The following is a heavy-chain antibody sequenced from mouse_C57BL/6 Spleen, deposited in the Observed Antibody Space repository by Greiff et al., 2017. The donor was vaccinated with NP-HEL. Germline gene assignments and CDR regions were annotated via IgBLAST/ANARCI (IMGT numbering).Heavy chain of an antibody. CDR3: ARWGQRRGFAY. CDR2: IDPSDSYT. V-gene: IGHV1-69*01. J-gene: IGHJ3*01. CDR1: GYTFTSYW. Sequence: QVQLQQPGAELVMPGASVKLSCKASGYTFTSYWMHWVKQRPGQGLEWIGEIDPSDSYTNYNQKFKGKSTLTVDKSSSTAYMQLSSLTSEDSAVYYCARWGQRRGFAYWGQGTLVTVSA. D-gene: IGHD3-2*02.